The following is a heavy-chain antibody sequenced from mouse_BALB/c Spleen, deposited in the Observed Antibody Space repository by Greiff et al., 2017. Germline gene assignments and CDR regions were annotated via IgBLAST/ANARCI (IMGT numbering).Heavy chain of an antibody. J-gene: IGHJ4*01. CDR1: GYAFTNYL. CDR2: INPSNGRT. CDR3: ARSDGYAMDY. Sequence: VQLQQSGAELVRPGTSVKVSCKASGYAFTNYLIEWVKQRPGQGLEWIGEINPSNGRTNYNEKFKSKATLTVDKSSSTAYMQLSSLTSEDSAVYYCARSDGYAMDYWGQGTSVTVSS. V-gene: IGHV1-54*01.